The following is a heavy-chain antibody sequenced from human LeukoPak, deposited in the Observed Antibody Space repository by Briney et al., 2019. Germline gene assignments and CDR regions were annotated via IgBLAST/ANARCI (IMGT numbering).Heavy chain of an antibody. CDR1: GGSISSSSYS. CDR3: ARDLPAAQGDY. Sequence: SETLSLTCTVSGGSISSSSYSWGWIRQPPGKGLEWIGSIYYSGSTYYNPSLKSRVTISVDTSKNQFSLKLSSVTAADTAVYYCARDLPAAQGDYWGQGTLVTVSS. V-gene: IGHV4-39*02. D-gene: IGHD6-6*01. J-gene: IGHJ4*02. CDR2: IYYSGST.